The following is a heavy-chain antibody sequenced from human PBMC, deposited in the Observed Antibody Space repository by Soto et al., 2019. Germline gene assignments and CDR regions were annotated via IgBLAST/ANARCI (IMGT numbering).Heavy chain of an antibody. J-gene: IGHJ5*02. CDR2: ISYDGNRI. Sequence: QVQLVESGGGVVQRGESLRLSCAASGFTFSTYSMNWVRQSPGKGLEWVAVISYDGNRIYYADSVKGRFTISRDNAKTTMFLQMSGLRPEDTAIYYCARGLVVTAKGWFDLWGQGTQVTVSS. CDR3: ARGLVVTAKGWFDL. V-gene: IGHV3-30-3*02. D-gene: IGHD2-21*02. CDR1: GFTFSTYS.